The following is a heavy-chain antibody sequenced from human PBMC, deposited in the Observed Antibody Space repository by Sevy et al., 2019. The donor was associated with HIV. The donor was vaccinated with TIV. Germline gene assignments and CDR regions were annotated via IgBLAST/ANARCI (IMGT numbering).Heavy chain of an antibody. CDR3: AREIVGASYFDY. Sequence: SETLSLTCTVSGGSISSYYWSWIRQPPGKGLEWIGYIYYRGSTNYNPSLKSRVTISVDTSKNQFSLKLSSVTAADTAVYYCAREIVGASYFDYWGQGTLVTVSS. J-gene: IGHJ4*02. CDR2: IYYRGST. V-gene: IGHV4-59*01. CDR1: GGSISSYY. D-gene: IGHD1-26*01.